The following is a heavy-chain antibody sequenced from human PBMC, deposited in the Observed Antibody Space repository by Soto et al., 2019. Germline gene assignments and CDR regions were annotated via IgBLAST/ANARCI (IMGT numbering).Heavy chain of an antibody. V-gene: IGHV4-59*08. J-gene: IGHJ6*02. CDR2: IYYSGST. CDR3: ARHFWWGYSSGWYYYYYGMDF. D-gene: IGHD6-19*01. Sequence: RKGLEWIGYIYYSGSTNYNPSLKSRVTISVDTSKNQFSLKLSSVTAADTAVYYCARHFWWGYSSGWYYYYYGMDFWGQGTTVIVSS.